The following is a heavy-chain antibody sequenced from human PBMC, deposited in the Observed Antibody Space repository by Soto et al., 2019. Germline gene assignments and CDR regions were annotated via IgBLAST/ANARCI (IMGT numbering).Heavy chain of an antibody. CDR3: AKDNDSTVFGVDSNDDFDI. D-gene: IGHD3-3*01. CDR1: GFTFSNYA. Sequence: EVQLLESGGGLVQSGGSLRLSCAASGFTFSNYAMSWVRQAPGKGLEWVSGISGSGGSIYHADSVQGRFTISRDNYNKKLKLQKNSLRADDAAVYYCAKDNDSTVFGVDSNDDFDIWGQGTMVTVSS. V-gene: IGHV3-23*01. J-gene: IGHJ3*02. CDR2: ISGSGGSI.